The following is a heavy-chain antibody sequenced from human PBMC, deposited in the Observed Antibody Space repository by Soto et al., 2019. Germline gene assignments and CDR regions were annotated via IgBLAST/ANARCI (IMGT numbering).Heavy chain of an antibody. CDR2: ISTYSGDT. V-gene: IGHV1-18*01. CDR3: ARHHGPTTSENWFDP. Sequence: QVHLVQSGVEVKTPGASVKVSCQASGYTFFTYDISWVRQAPEQGLEWMGWISTYSGDTKYAQKFQGRVTMTTDTSTTTDYLELRSLRSYDTAVYYCARHHGPTTSENWFDPWGQGTLVTVSS. J-gene: IGHJ5*02. CDR1: GYTFFTYD. D-gene: IGHD5-12*01.